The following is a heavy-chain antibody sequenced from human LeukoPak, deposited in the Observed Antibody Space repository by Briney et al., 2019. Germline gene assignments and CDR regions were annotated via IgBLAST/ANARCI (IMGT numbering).Heavy chain of an antibody. J-gene: IGHJ5*02. CDR1: GGSISSYY. CDR2: IYTSGST. CDR3: ARDAVSLANWFDP. Sequence: SETLSLTCTVSGGSISSYYWSWIRQPAGKGLEWIGHIYTSGSTNYNPSLKSRVTISVDKSKNQFSLKLSSVTAADTAVYYCARDAVSLANWFDPWGQGTLVTVSS. V-gene: IGHV4-4*07.